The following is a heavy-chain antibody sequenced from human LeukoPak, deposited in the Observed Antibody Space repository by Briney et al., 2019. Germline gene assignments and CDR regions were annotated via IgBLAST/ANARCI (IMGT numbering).Heavy chain of an antibody. Sequence: GGSLRLSCAASGFTFSNYAMSWVRQAPGKGLEWVSAISGSGGSTYYADSVKGRFTISRDNSKNTLYLQMNSLRAEDTAVYYCAKGVELWLYYMDVWGKGTTVTVSS. V-gene: IGHV3-23*01. D-gene: IGHD5-18*01. CDR1: GFTFSNYA. CDR3: AKGVELWLYYMDV. J-gene: IGHJ6*03. CDR2: ISGSGGST.